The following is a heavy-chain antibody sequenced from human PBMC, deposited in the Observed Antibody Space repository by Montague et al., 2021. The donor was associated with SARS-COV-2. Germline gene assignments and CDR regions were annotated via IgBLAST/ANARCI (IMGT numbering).Heavy chain of an antibody. Sequence: SLRLSCAASGFIVSNYAMTWVRQAPGKGLEWVSTMSGSGVRRDYADSVKGRFTISRDSSKNTLYLQMNSLRVEDTAVYYCAKDTATIRIAVALMDVWGQGTTVIVSS. CDR1: GFIVSNYA. CDR3: AKDTATIRIAVALMDV. CDR2: MSGSGVRR. D-gene: IGHD6-19*01. V-gene: IGHV3-23*01. J-gene: IGHJ6*02.